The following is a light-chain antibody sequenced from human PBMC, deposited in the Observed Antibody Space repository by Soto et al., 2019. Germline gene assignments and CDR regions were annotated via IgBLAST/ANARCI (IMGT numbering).Light chain of an antibody. CDR1: QTINNNY. CDR2: GAS. CDR3: QQYGSSPIT. J-gene: IGKJ5*01. V-gene: IGKV3-20*01. Sequence: EIVLTQSPGTLSLSPGERATLSCRASQTINNNYLAWYQQTPGQAPRLLIFGASIRATGIPDRFSGSGSGTDFTLTTSRLEPEDFAVYYCQQYGSSPITFGQGTRLEIK.